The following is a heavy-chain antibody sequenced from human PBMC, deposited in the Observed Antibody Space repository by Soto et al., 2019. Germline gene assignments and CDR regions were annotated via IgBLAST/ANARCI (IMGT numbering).Heavy chain of an antibody. CDR3: ARADGVVFITTPLDY. V-gene: IGHV3-30-3*01. CDR2: ISYDGSNK. J-gene: IGHJ4*02. CDR1: GFTFSGYA. Sequence: QVQLVESGGGVVQPGRSLRLSCAASGFTFSGYAMHWVRQAPGKGLEWVAIISYDGSNKYYADSVKGRFTISRDNSKNTLYRQMDSLRVEATAVYYCARADGVVFITTPLDYWGQRTPVAVSS. D-gene: IGHD3-22*01.